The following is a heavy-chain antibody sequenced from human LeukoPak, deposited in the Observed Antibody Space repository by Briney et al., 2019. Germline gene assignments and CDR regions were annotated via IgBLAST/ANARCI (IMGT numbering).Heavy chain of an antibody. J-gene: IGHJ4*02. V-gene: IGHV4-61*02. D-gene: IGHD1-1*01. CDR1: GGSISSGSYY. CDR3: VRNWDY. Sequence: PSETLSLTCTVSGGSISSGSYYWRWLRQPAGKGLEWVGRISTRGNTNYNPSLKSRFTMSVHTSNKHFSLKLTSVTAADTAVYYCVRNWDYWGQGTLVTVSS. CDR2: ISTRGNT.